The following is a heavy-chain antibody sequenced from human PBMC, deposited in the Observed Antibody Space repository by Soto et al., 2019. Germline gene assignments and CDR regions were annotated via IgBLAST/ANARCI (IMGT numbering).Heavy chain of an antibody. CDR3: AREWYGYNLGPSVDFDS. CDR2: INTSGGST. V-gene: IGHV1-46*01. CDR1: GYTFTTYY. J-gene: IGHJ4*02. Sequence: QVQLVQSGAEVKKPGASVKVSCKASGYTFTTYYMHWVRQAPGQGLEWMGVINTSGGSTSYAQKFQGRFTVTRATATSTIYKELSRLRSEDTAVYYCAREWYGYNLGPSVDFDSWGQGTLVTVSS. D-gene: IGHD5-12*01.